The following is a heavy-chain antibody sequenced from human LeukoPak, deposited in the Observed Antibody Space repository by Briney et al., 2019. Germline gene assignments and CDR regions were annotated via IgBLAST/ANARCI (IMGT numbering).Heavy chain of an antibody. J-gene: IGHJ4*02. D-gene: IGHD3-22*01. Sequence: SETLSLTCTVSGDSVSRSSYYWTWIRQPQGKGLEWIGYIYYIGSTNYNPSLRSRLTMSVDTSKTQFSLRLSSVIAADTAVYYCARYYDSTGSFDYWGQGTLVTVSS. CDR1: GDSVSRSSYY. CDR2: IYYIGST. CDR3: ARYYDSTGSFDY. V-gene: IGHV4-61*01.